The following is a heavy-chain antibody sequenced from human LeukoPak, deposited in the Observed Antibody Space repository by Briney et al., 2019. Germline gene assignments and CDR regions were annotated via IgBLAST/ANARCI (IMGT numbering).Heavy chain of an antibody. D-gene: IGHD3-22*01. J-gene: IGHJ4*02. CDR3: AIPKTITMIID. V-gene: IGHV3-23*01. CDR1: GFTFSSYA. Sequence: GGSLRLSCAASGFTFSSYAMSWVRQAPGKGLEWVSAISGSGGSTYYADSVKGRFTISRDNSKNTLYLQMNSLRAEDTAVYYCAIPKTITMIIDWGQGTLVTVSS. CDR2: ISGSGGST.